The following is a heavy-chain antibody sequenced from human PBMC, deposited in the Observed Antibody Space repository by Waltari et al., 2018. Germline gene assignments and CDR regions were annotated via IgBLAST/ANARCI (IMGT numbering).Heavy chain of an antibody. J-gene: IGHJ6*02. V-gene: IGHV1-69*01. D-gene: IGHD3-16*02. Sequence: QVQLVQSGAEVKKPGSSVQVSCKASGCTFSSYAISWVRQAPGPGLEWMGGIIPIFGTANYAQKFQGRVTITADESTSTAYMELSSLRSEDTAVYYCARSTFGGVIVTNYYYYGMDVWGQGTTVTVSS. CDR3: ARSTFGGVIVTNYYYYGMDV. CDR1: GCTFSSYA. CDR2: IIPIFGTA.